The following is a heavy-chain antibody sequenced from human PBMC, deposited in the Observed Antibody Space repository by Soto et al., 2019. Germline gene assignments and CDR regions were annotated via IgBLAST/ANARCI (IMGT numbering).Heavy chain of an antibody. J-gene: IGHJ1*01. CDR3: ARDTSYCGSGSYYDH. CDR1: GFTVTSGCYY. Sequence: TLLLTCTVSGFTVTSGCYYWSWHSHHPGKGLEWIGYIYHSGSTYYNPSLKSRVTISVDTSKNQFSLKLSSVTDADAAVYYCARDTSYCGSGSYYDHWGQGTLVTVSS. D-gene: IGHD3-10*01. CDR2: IYHSGST. V-gene: IGHV4-31*03.